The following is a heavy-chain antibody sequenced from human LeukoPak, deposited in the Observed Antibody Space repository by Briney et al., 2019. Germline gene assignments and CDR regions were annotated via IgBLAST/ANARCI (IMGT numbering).Heavy chain of an antibody. D-gene: IGHD6-6*01. CDR2: ISSSGSTI. J-gene: IGHJ6*03. CDR1: GFTFSSYG. V-gene: IGHV3-48*04. Sequence: GGSLRLSCAASGFTFSSYGMTWVRQAPGKGLEWVSYISSSGSTIYYADSVKGRFTISRDNAKNSLYLQMNSLRAEDTAVYYCARDSAAARPHYYMDVWGKGTTVTVSS. CDR3: ARDSAAARPHYYMDV.